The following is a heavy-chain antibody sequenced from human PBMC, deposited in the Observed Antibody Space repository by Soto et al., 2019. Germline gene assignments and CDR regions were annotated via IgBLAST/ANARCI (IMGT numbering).Heavy chain of an antibody. V-gene: IGHV3-7*03. J-gene: IGHJ5*02. CDR1: GFTFSSYW. D-gene: IGHD6-19*01. CDR3: TRTLSVAGPDL. Sequence: EVQLVESGGGLVQPGGSLRLSCATSGFTFSSYWMSWVRQAPGKGLEWVANIKGDGSEKYYVDSVKGRFTISRDNADNSLYLQMNSLRAEDTAMYYCTRTLSVAGPDLWGQGTLVTVSS. CDR2: IKGDGSEK.